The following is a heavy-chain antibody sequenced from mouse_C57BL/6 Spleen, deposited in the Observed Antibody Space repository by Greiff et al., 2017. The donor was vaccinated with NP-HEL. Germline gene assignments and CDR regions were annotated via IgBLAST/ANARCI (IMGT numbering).Heavy chain of an antibody. D-gene: IGHD2-4*01. CDR1: GYAFSSYW. CDR2: IYPGDGDT. V-gene: IGHV1-80*01. J-gene: IGHJ2*01. CDR3: ARGAIYYDYDEGY. Sequence: QVQLQQSGAELVKPGASVKISCKASGYAFSSYWMNWVKQRPGKGLEWIGQIYPGDGDTNYNGKFKGKATLTADKSSSTAYMQLSSLTSEDSAVYFCARGAIYYDYDEGYWGQGTTLTVSS.